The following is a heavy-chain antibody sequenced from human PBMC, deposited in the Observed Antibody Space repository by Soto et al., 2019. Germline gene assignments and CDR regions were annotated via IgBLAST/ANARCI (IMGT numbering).Heavy chain of an antibody. CDR3: ARDISGLRFWDLVFGGFAY. V-gene: IGHV1-2*04. Sequence: PSVKVSCKASGYTFTGYYMHWVRQAPGQGLEWMGWINPNSGGTNYAQKFQGWVTMTRDTSISTAYMELSRLRSDDTAVYYCARDISGLRFWDLVFGGFAYWRQGTPVAVAS. D-gene: IGHD3-3*01. CDR1: GYTFTGYY. CDR2: INPNSGGT. J-gene: IGHJ4*02.